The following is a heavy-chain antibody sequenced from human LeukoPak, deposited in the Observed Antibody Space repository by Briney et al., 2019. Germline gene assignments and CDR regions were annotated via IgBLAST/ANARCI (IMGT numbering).Heavy chain of an antibody. J-gene: IGHJ5*02. Sequence: SETLSLTCNVSGDSINSGGFYWNWIRQPPGKGLEWIAYIHQSGITVSNPSLKSRLTLSLVASKNQFSLRLTSVTVADTAVYYCARDLEYCSTTSCFTWGQGTLVTVSS. CDR3: ARDLEYCSTTSCFT. CDR1: GDSINSGGFY. V-gene: IGHV4-30-2*01. D-gene: IGHD2-2*01. CDR2: IHQSGIT.